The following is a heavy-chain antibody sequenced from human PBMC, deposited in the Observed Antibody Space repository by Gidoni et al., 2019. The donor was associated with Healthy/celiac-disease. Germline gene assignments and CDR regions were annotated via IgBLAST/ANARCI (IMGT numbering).Heavy chain of an antibody. Sequence: QVQLVQSVAEVKKPGSSVTVSCKASGGTFSSYAISWVRQAPGQGLEWMGGIIPIFGTANYAQKFQGRVTITADESTSTAYMELSSLRSEDTAEYYCASETRGATAFDIWGQGTMVTVSS. CDR3: ASETRGATAFDI. CDR2: IIPIFGTA. D-gene: IGHD1-26*01. CDR1: GGTFSSYA. J-gene: IGHJ3*02. V-gene: IGHV1-69*01.